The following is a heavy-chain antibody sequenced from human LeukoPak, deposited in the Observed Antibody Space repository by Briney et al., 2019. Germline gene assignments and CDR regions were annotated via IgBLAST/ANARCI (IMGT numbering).Heavy chain of an antibody. Sequence: GGSLRLSCSASGFTFSTYAMHWVRQAPGKGLEYVSAISSNGGSTYYADSVKGRFTISRDNSKNVLYLQMNSLRAEDTAVYYCAKRVGGVNNFDYWGQGTLVTVSS. CDR2: ISSNGGST. D-gene: IGHD3-16*01. CDR1: GFTFSTYA. J-gene: IGHJ4*02. V-gene: IGHV3-64*04. CDR3: AKRVGGVNNFDY.